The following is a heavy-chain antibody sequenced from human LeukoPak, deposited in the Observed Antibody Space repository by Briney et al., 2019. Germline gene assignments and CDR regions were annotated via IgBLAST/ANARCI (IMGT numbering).Heavy chain of an antibody. CDR2: FDPEDGET. J-gene: IGHJ6*03. CDR3: ATSPPEVGTYYYLDV. V-gene: IGHV1-24*01. Sequence: ASVKVSCKVSGYTLTELSMHWVRQAPGKGLEWMGGFDPEDGETIYAQKFQGRVTMTEDTSTDTAYMELSSLRSEDTTVYYCATSPPEVGTYYYLDVWGKGQWSPSL. D-gene: IGHD6-13*01. CDR1: GYTLTELS.